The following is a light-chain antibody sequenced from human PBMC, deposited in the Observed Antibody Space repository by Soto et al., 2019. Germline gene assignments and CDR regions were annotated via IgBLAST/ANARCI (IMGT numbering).Light chain of an antibody. J-gene: IGLJ1*01. CDR3: SSYTTGNTRQIV. CDR2: DVS. Sequence: QSVLTQPASVSGSPGQSITLSCTGTSSDVGGYNYVSWYQHHPGKAPKLLIYDVSNRPSGISNRFSGSKSVNTASLTISGLQPEYEADYYCSSYTTGNTRQIVFGTGTKVTVL. CDR1: SSDVGGYNY. V-gene: IGLV2-14*03.